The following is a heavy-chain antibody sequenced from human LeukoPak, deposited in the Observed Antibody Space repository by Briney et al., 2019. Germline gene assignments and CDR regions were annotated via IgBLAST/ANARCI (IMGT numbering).Heavy chain of an antibody. CDR2: IYYSGST. Sequence: SETLSLTCTVSGGSISSYYWSWIRQPPGKGLEWIGYIYYSGSTNYNPSLKSRVTISVDTSKNQFSLKLSSVTAADTAVYYCARARTGSEYYDILTGYTHFDYWGQGTLVTVSS. CDR1: GGSISSYY. CDR3: ARARTGSEYYDILTGYTHFDY. D-gene: IGHD3-9*01. J-gene: IGHJ4*02. V-gene: IGHV4-59*08.